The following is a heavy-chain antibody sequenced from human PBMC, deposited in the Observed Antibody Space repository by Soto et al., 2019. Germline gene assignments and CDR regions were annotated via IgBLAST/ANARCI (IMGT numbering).Heavy chain of an antibody. CDR1: GGSISSYY. D-gene: IGHD3-3*01. CDR2: IYYSGST. J-gene: IGHJ5*02. Sequence: SETLSLTCTVSGGSISSYYWSWIRQPPGKGLEWIGYIYYSGSTNYNPSLKSRVTISVDTSKNQFSLKLSSVTAADTAVYYCAREIWSGYYDWLDPWGQGTLVTVSS. V-gene: IGHV4-59*01. CDR3: AREIWSGYYDWLDP.